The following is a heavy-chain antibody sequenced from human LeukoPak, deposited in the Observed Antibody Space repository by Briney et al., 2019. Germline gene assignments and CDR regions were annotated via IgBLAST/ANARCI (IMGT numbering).Heavy chain of an antibody. CDR3: ARVHKYCSGISGYRFAP. Sequence: PSGTLSLTCGVSGGSISSTDYWSWVRQPPGKGLEWIGEVDHSGSTKYNPALKSRVTISVDKSKNQFSLKLTSVTAADTAVYYCARVHKYCSGISGYRFAPWRQGTLVSV. CDR1: GGSISSTDY. J-gene: IGHJ5*02. V-gene: IGHV4-4*02. D-gene: IGHD2-2*01. CDR2: VDHSGST.